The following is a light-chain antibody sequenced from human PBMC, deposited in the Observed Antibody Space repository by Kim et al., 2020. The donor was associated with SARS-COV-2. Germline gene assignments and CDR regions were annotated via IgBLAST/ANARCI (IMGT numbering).Light chain of an antibody. CDR2: GAA. CDR3: QQYNNWPPLT. Sequence: VSPGERATLSCRASQSVSSNLAWYQQKPGQAPRLLIYGAATRATGIPARFSGSGSGTEFTLTISSLQSEDFAVYYCQQYNNWPPLTFGGGTKVEI. CDR1: QSVSSN. J-gene: IGKJ4*01. V-gene: IGKV3-15*01.